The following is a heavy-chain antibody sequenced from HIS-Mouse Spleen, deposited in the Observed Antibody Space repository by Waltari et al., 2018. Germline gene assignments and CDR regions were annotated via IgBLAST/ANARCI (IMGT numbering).Heavy chain of an antibody. D-gene: IGHD6-6*01. V-gene: IGHV3-33*01. CDR2: IWYDGSNK. CDR3: ARYSSSSGVDY. CDR1: GFTFSSFG. Sequence: QVQLVESGGGVVQPGRSLRLSCPASGFTFSSFGIRWLRQATGKGLEWVAVIWYDGSNKYYADSVKGRFTISRDNSKNTLYLQMNSLRAEDTAVYYCARYSSSSGVDYWGQGTLVTVSS. J-gene: IGHJ4*02.